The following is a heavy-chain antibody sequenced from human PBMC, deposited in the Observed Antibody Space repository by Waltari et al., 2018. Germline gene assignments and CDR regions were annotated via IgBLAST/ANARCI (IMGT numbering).Heavy chain of an antibody. CDR3: ARVRYYYDSSGYPNWFDP. CDR1: GGTFSSYA. J-gene: IGHJ5*02. V-gene: IGHV1-69*12. Sequence: QVQLVQSGAEVKKPGSSVKVSCEASGGTFSSYAISWVRQAPGQGLEWMGGIIPIFGTANYAQKFQGRVTITADESTSTAYMELSSLRSEDTAVYYCARVRYYYDSSGYPNWFDPWGQGTLVTVSS. CDR2: IIPIFGTA. D-gene: IGHD3-22*01.